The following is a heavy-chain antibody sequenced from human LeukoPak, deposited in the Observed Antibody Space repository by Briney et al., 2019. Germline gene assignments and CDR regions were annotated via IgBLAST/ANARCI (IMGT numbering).Heavy chain of an antibody. Sequence: GRSLRLSCAVAGFTFSSYGMHWVRQAPGKGLEWVAVIWYDGSDKYYADSVKGRFTISRDNSKNTLYLQMNSLRAEDTAVYYCAREGFVVAAPGHVAYLQHRGQGTLVTVSS. CDR3: AREGFVVAAPGHVAYLQH. V-gene: IGHV3-33*01. CDR1: GFTFSSYG. D-gene: IGHD2-15*01. CDR2: IWYDGSDK. J-gene: IGHJ1*01.